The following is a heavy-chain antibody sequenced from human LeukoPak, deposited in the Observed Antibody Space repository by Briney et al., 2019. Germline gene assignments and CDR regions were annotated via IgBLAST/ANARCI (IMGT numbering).Heavy chain of an antibody. J-gene: IGHJ3*01. V-gene: IGHV3-11*01. CDR1: GFTFSDYY. D-gene: IGHD3-3*01. Sequence: GGSLRLSCAASGFTFSDYYMSWIRQAPGKGLEWVAYISTSGSTMYYGDSVEGRFTVSRDNAKNSLYLQMNSLRAEDTAVYYCARYSERFLGDAFDVWGQGTVVTVSS. CDR3: ARYSERFLGDAFDV. CDR2: ISTSGSTM.